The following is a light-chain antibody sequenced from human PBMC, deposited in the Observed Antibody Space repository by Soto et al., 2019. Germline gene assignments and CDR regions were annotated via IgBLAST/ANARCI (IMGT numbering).Light chain of an antibody. J-gene: IGLJ3*02. Sequence: QSALTQPPSVSGSPGQSVTISCTGTSSDIGRHNHVSWYQQPPGTAPKLMIYELINRPSGVPGRFSGSKSGNTASLTISGLQAEYEADYYCSSFTSSSTWVFSGGTKLTVL. CDR2: ELI. CDR1: SSDIGRHNH. V-gene: IGLV2-18*02. CDR3: SSFTSSSTWV.